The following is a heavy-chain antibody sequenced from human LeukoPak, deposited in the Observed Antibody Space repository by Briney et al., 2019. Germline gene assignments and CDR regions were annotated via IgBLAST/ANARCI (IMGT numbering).Heavy chain of an antibody. CDR2: IYTSGST. J-gene: IGHJ4*02. Sequence: TSQTLSLTCTVSGGSISSGSYYWSWIRQPAGKGLEWIGRIYTSGSTNYNPSLKSRVTISVDTSKNQFSLKLSSVTAADTAVYYCARVKGFGEFPNFDYWGQGTLVTVSS. CDR3: ARVKGFGEFPNFDY. CDR1: GGSISSGSYY. D-gene: IGHD3-10*01. V-gene: IGHV4-61*02.